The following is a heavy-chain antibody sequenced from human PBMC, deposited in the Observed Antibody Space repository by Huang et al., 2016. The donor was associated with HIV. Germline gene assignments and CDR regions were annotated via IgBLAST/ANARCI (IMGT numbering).Heavy chain of an antibody. Sequence: QQQLQQWGAGLLKPSETLSLTCAVYGGSFTNYYGGWIRQPPGKGLEWIGEIYNGGSAQYSPALKSRVTCSLDTSKNQVSLKLTSVSAADTAVYYCVRGPRYVSADWYARLRNYWFFDLWGRGSLVSVSS. J-gene: IGHJ2*01. CDR3: VRGPRYVSADWYARLRNYWFFDL. V-gene: IGHV4-34*01. CDR2: IYNGGSA. CDR1: GGSFTNYY. D-gene: IGHD3-9*01.